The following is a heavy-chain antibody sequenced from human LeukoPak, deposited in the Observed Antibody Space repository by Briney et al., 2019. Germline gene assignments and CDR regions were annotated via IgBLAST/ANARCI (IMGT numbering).Heavy chain of an antibody. D-gene: IGHD5-18*01. CDR2: TYSGGST. Sequence: GGSLRLSCAASGFSVSSNHMSWVRQAPGKGLEWVSVTYSGGSTSYADSVKGRFTISRDNSKNTLYLQMNSLRVEDTAVYYCATKRGYNYGLDYWGQGTLVTVSS. J-gene: IGHJ4*02. CDR1: GFSVSSNH. V-gene: IGHV3-53*01. CDR3: ATKRGYNYGLDY.